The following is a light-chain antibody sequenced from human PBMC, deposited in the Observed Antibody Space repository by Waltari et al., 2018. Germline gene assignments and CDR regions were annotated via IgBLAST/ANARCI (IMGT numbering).Light chain of an antibody. J-gene: IGKJ1*01. CDR1: QGINSY. V-gene: IGKV1-9*01. Sequence: DIQLTQSPSFLSASVGDRVTIPCRASQGINSYLAWYQQKPGKAPRLLIYAAATLQSGVPSRFRGSGSGTDFTLTISCLQSEDFATYYCQQYYSYPWTFGQGTKVEIK. CDR2: AAA. CDR3: QQYYSYPWT.